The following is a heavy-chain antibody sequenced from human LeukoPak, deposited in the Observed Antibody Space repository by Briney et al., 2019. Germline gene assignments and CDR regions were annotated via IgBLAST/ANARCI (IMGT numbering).Heavy chain of an antibody. D-gene: IGHD3-10*01. V-gene: IGHV1-8*01. CDR1: GYTFTSYD. CDR3: ARGLKTLWFGESYDY. CDR2: MNPNSGNT. J-gene: IGHJ4*02. Sequence: ASVKVSCKASGYTFTSYDISWVRQATGQGLEWMGWMNPNSGNTGYAQKFQGRVTMTRNTSISTAYMELSSLRSEDTAVYYCARGLKTLWFGESYDYWGQGTLVTVSS.